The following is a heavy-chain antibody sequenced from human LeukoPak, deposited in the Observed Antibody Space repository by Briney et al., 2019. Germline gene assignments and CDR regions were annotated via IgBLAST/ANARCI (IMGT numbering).Heavy chain of an antibody. Sequence: PGGSLRLSCAGSGFALKSYSLSWVRQAPGKGLEWVSSISSTSAYIYYADSVKGRFTISRDNVDNVVYLQMNSLGAEDTAVYYCARVAVSGPTGWFDSWGQGILVIVSS. V-gene: IGHV3-21*01. CDR1: GFALKSYS. CDR3: ARVAVSGPTGWFDS. J-gene: IGHJ5*01. CDR2: ISSTSAYI. D-gene: IGHD2-8*02.